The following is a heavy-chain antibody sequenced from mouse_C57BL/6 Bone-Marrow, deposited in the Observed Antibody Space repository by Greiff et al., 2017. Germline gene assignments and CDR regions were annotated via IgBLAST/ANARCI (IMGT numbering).Heavy chain of an antibody. Sequence: VQLVESGAELVRPGASVTLSCKASGYTFTDYEMHWVKQTPVHGLEWIGANDPETGGTAYNQKFKGKAILTADKSSSTAYMELRSLTSEDSAVYYCSRSTVVATDYWGQGTTLTVSS. CDR3: SRSTVVATDY. D-gene: IGHD1-1*01. CDR1: GYTFTDYE. J-gene: IGHJ2*01. CDR2: NDPETGGT. V-gene: IGHV1-15*01.